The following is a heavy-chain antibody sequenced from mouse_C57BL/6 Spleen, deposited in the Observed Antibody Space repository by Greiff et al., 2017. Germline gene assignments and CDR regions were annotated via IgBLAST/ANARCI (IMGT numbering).Heavy chain of an antibody. CDR2: IHPNSGST. Sequence: QVQLQQPGAELVKPGASVKLSCKASGYTFTSYWMHWVKQRPGQGLEWIGMIHPNSGSTNYNEKFKSKATLTVDKSSSTAYMQLSSLTSEDSAVYYCAREGMIRRWFAYWGQGTLVTVSA. D-gene: IGHD2-4*01. CDR1: GYTFTSYW. V-gene: IGHV1-64*01. J-gene: IGHJ3*01. CDR3: AREGMIRRWFAY.